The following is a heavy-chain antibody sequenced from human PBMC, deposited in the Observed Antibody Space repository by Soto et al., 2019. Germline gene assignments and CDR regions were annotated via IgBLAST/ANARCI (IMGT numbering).Heavy chain of an antibody. Sequence: PEGSLRLPCAASGITLCSYSMNWVHQAPGKGLNVVPSISSIGSCIDYADGVKGLFTSSGDNAKNSLYLQMNILRAEGAAVYSCAIHFGVVIIPNSDWFGPCGRGTLFTVAS. V-gene: IGHV3-21*01. D-gene: IGHD3-3*01. CDR3: AIHFGVVIIPNSDWFGP. J-gene: IGHJ5*02. CDR1: GITLCSYS. CDR2: ISSIGSCI.